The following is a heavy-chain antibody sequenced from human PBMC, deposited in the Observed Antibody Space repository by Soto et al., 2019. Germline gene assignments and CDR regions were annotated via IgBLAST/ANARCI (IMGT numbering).Heavy chain of an antibody. D-gene: IGHD6-6*01. CDR3: ATEGGNSSSGFYYYYRMDV. J-gene: IGHJ6*02. CDR1: GYTLTELS. V-gene: IGHV1-24*01. CDR2: FDPEDGET. Sequence: ASVKVSCKVSGYTLTELSMHWVRQAPGKGLEWMGGFDPEDGETIYAQKFQGRVTMTEDTSTDTAYMELSSLRSEDTAVYYCATEGGNSSSGFYYYYRMDVWGQGTTVTVSS.